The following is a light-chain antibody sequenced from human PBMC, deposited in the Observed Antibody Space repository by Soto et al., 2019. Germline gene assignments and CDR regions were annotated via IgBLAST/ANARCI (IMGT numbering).Light chain of an antibody. J-gene: IGKJ2*01. Sequence: ETVMTQSPATLSVSPGDRVTLSCRASQSIGTNLLWLQQSPGHPPRLLISGASDRVAGVPDRFSGSGSGTDFTLTISGLQSEDCAVYYCQQYAGWPRTFGQGTKLEIK. CDR3: QQYAGWPRT. CDR1: QSIGTN. V-gene: IGKV3-15*01. CDR2: GAS.